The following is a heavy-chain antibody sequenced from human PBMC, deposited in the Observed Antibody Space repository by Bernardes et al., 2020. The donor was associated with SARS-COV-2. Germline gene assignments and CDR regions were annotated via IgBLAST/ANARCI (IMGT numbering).Heavy chain of an antibody. V-gene: IGHV3-11*01. CDR3: ARDRGNSGLGY. J-gene: IGHJ4*02. CDR2: ISLSGSSI. CDR1: GFTFSDFY. Sequence: GGSLRLSCAASGFTFSDFYMNWIRQAPGKGLEWVSYISLSGSSIYYADSVKDRFTISRDNAKNSLFLQMNSLRAEDTAVYYCARDRGNSGLGYWGQGTLVTVSS. D-gene: IGHD3-10*01.